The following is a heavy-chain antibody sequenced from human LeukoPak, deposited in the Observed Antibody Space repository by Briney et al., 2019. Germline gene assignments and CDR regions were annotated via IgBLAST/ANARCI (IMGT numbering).Heavy chain of an antibody. D-gene: IGHD4-23*01. CDR2: INPNSGGT. J-gene: IGHJ6*02. V-gene: IGHV1-2*02. CDR3: ARATTVVTLDYYYYGMDV. CDR1: GYTFTGYY. Sequence: ASVKVSCKASGYTFTGYYMHWVRQAPGQGLEWMGWINPNSGGTNYAQKFQGRVTMTRDTSISTAYMELSRLRSDDTAVYYCARATTVVTLDYYYYGMDVWGQGTKVTVSS.